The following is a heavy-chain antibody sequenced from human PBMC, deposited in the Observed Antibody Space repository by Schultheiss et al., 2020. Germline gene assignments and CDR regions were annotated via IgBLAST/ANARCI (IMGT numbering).Heavy chain of an antibody. CDR2: IWYDGSNK. V-gene: IGHV3-33*01. J-gene: IGHJ6*04. D-gene: IGHD3-3*01. CDR1: GFTFSSYE. CDR3: ARNSEWLFATNYGMDV. Sequence: GGSMRLSCAASGFTFSSYEMHWVRQAPGKGLEWVAVIWYDGSNKYYADSVKGRFTISRDNSKNTLYLQMNSLRAEDTAVYYCARNSEWLFATNYGMDVWGKGTTV.